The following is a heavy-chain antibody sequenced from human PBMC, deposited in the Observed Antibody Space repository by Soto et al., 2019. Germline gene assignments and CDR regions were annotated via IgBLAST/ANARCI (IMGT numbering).Heavy chain of an antibody. CDR2: INAHNGNT. D-gene: IGHD4-17*01. Sequence: QVPLVQSGAEVKKPGASVKVSCKASGSTFPSSTVSWVRQAPGQGLEWMGWINAHNGNTKYAQKFQGRLTMTTDTSTGTGYKELRSLRSDDTAIYFCAIGDYGDPDYWGQGTLVTVSS. J-gene: IGHJ4*02. V-gene: IGHV1-18*01. CDR1: GSTFPSST. CDR3: AIGDYGDPDY.